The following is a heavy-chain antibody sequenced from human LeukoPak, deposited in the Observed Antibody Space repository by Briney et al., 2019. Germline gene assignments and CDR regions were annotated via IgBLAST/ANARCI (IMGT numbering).Heavy chain of an antibody. CDR2: ISWNSGSI. D-gene: IGHD1-26*01. CDR1: GFTFDDYA. V-gene: IGHV3-9*01. J-gene: IGHJ4*02. Sequence: PGGSLRLSCAASGFTFDDYAMHWVRQAPGKGLEWVSGISWNSGSIGYADSVKGRFTISRDNAKNSLYLQMNSLRAEDTAVYYCARHSGSYAWGQGTLVTVSS. CDR3: ARHSGSYA.